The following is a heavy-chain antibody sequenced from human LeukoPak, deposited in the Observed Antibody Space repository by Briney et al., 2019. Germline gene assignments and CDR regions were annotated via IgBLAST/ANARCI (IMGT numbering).Heavy chain of an antibody. V-gene: IGHV3-48*03. D-gene: IGHD1-26*01. J-gene: IGHJ4*02. CDR3: VRDYRGFDH. CDR2: ITTSGSTI. CDR1: GFTFSSYE. Sequence: GGSLRLSCAASGFTFSSYELNWVRQAPGKGLEWVSYITTSGSTIYYADSVKGRFTISRENAKNSLYLQMNSLRAEDTAVYYCVRDYRGFDHWGQGTLVTVSS.